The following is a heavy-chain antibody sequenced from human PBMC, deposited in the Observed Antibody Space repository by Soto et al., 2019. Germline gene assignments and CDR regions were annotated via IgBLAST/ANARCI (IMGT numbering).Heavy chain of an antibody. CDR2: IDTDGNSI. D-gene: IGHD2-8*01. J-gene: IGHJ6*02. V-gene: IGHV3-74*01. Sequence: EVQLVESGGGLVEPGGSLRLSCAASGFTFSNYWMHWVRQAPGKGLVWVARIDTDGNSINYADFVEGRLRISRDNAKNTLYLKMNSLRAEDTAVYYCARNSPGVYALWVDVWGQGTTVTDS. CDR3: ARNSPGVYALWVDV. CDR1: GFTFSNYW.